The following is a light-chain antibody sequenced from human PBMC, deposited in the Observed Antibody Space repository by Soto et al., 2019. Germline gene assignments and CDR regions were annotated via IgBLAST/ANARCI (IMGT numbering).Light chain of an antibody. CDR3: XXXNNWPYT. Sequence: EIVMTQSPATLSVSPGESXTLXXXASQXVPSKLAWYQQKPGQAPRVLIYGASTRATGIPARFSGSGSGTEFTLTISSLQSXXXAVXXXXXXNNWPYTFGQGTKLEIK. V-gene: IGKV3-15*01. CDR1: QXVPSK. CDR2: GAS. J-gene: IGKJ2*01.